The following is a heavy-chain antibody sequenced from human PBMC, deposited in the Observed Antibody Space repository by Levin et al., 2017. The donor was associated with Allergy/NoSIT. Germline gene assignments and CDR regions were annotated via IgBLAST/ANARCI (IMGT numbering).Heavy chain of an antibody. D-gene: IGHD6-13*01. CDR2: IYFTGPT. J-gene: IGHJ5*02. CDR1: GGSISSGRYY. V-gene: IGHV4-39*01. CDR3: ARAVEAAGWVWFDP. Sequence: PSETLSLTCTVSGGSISSGRYYWAWIRQAPGKGLEWIGHIYFTGPTYHNPSLKRRVTISVDTSNNQFSLELTSVTAADTAVFYCARAVEAAGWVWFDPWGPGTPVTVSS.